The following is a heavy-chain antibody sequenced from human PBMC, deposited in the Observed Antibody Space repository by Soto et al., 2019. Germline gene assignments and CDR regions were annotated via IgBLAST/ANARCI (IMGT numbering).Heavy chain of an antibody. J-gene: IGHJ6*02. V-gene: IGHV1-69*06. D-gene: IGHD3-3*01. CDR2: IIPIFGTA. CDR1: GGTFSSYA. Sequence: QVQLVQSGAEVKKPGSSVKVSCKASGGTFSSYAISWVRHAPGQGLEWMGGIIPIFGTANYAQKFQGRVTITADKSTSTAYMELSSLRSEDTAVYYCARYSRFLDQMNYGMDVWGQGTTVTVSS. CDR3: ARYSRFLDQMNYGMDV.